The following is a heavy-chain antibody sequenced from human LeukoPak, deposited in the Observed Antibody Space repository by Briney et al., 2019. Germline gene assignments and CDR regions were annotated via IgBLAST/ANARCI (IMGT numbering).Heavy chain of an antibody. CDR2: INHSGST. CDR1: GGSFSGYY. D-gene: IGHD4-17*01. Sequence: SETLSLTCAVYGGSFSGYYWSWIRQPPGKGLEWIGEINHSGSTNYNPSLKSRVTISVDTSKNQFSLKLSSVTAADTVVYYCARETTVTTGAFDIWGQGTMVTVSS. CDR3: ARETTVTTGAFDI. J-gene: IGHJ3*02. V-gene: IGHV4-34*01.